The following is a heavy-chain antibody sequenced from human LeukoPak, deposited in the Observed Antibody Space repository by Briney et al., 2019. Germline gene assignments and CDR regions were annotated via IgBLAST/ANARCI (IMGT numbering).Heavy chain of an antibody. V-gene: IGHV3-23*01. CDR2: ISGSGGST. Sequence: GGSLRLSCAASGFTFSSYAMSWVRQAPGKGLEWVSAISGSGGSTYYADSVKGRFTISRDNSKNTLYLQMNSLRAEDTAVYYCAKDQQDIVVVVAATYYYYGMDVWGQGTTVTVSS. J-gene: IGHJ6*02. D-gene: IGHD2-15*01. CDR3: AKDQQDIVVVVAATYYYYGMDV. CDR1: GFTFSSYA.